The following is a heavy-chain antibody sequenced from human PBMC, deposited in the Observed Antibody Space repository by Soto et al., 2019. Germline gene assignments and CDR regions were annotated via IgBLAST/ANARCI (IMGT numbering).Heavy chain of an antibody. CDR1: GGSFSGYY. V-gene: IGHV4-34*01. J-gene: IGHJ3*02. CDR2: INHSGST. CDR3: ARERAAYDFWSGYPSQSYAFDI. Sequence: QVQLQQWGAGLLKPSETLSLTCAVYGGSFSGYYWSWIRQPPGKGLEWIGEINHSGSTNYNPSLKSRVTISVDTSKNQFSLKLSSVTAADTTVYYCARERAAYDFWSGYPSQSYAFDIWGQGTMVTVSS. D-gene: IGHD3-3*01.